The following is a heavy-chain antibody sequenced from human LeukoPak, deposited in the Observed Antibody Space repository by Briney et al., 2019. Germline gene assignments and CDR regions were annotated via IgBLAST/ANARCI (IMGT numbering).Heavy chain of an antibody. V-gene: IGHV1-46*01. J-gene: IGHJ4*02. CDR1: GNTFTGYY. D-gene: IGHD3-10*01. CDR3: ARGGEYYGSGSYYNLDY. Sequence: ASVKVSCKASGNTFTGYYMHWVRQAPGQGLEWMGIINPSGGSTSYAQKFQGRVTMTRDTSTSTVYMELSSLRSEDTAVYYCARGGEYYGSGSYYNLDYWGQGTLVTVSS. CDR2: INPSGGST.